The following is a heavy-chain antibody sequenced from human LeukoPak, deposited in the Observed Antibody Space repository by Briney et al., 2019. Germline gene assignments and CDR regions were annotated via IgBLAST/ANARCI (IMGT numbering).Heavy chain of an antibody. V-gene: IGHV3-7*01. CDR3: ARDQNFYDKTGEGYFQH. CDR1: GFNFNSYW. CDR2: IRRDGSEE. D-gene: IGHD3-22*01. Sequence: GSLRLSCGVSGFNFNSYWMSWVRQAPGKGLELVAKIRRDGSEEYYVGSVKGRFTISRDNAKNSLYLQMNRLRAEDTAVYFCARDQNFYDKTGEGYFQHWGQGTLVTVSS. J-gene: IGHJ1*01.